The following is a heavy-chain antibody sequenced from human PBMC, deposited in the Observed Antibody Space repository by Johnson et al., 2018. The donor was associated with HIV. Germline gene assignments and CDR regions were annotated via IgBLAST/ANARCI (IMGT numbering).Heavy chain of an antibody. V-gene: IGHV3-30*14. D-gene: IGHD4-17*01. CDR2: ISYAGSNK. J-gene: IGHJ3*02. CDR3: ARLPVTTNSEDAFDI. CDR1: GSTFRRYA. Sequence: QVQLVESGGGVVQPGRSLRLSCAVSGSTFRRYAMHWVRQAPGKGLEWVAVISYAGSNKFYTDSVKGRFTFSRDNSKNTVYLQMNSLRAEDTAIYYCARLPVTTNSEDAFDIWGQGTMVTVSS.